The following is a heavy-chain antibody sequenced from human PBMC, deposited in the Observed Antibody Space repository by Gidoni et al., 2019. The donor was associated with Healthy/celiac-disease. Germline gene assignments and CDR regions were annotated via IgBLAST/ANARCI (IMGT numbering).Heavy chain of an antibody. Sequence: QVQLQQWGAGLLKPSETLSLTCAVYGGSFSGYYWSWIRQPPGKGLEWIGEINHSGSTNYNPSLKSRVTISVDTSKNQFSLKLSSVTAADTAVYYCASLGKTPGDYDYNWFDPWGQGTLVTVSS. CDR1: GGSFSGYY. CDR3: ASLGKTPGDYDYNWFDP. D-gene: IGHD5-12*01. V-gene: IGHV4-34*01. CDR2: INHSGST. J-gene: IGHJ5*02.